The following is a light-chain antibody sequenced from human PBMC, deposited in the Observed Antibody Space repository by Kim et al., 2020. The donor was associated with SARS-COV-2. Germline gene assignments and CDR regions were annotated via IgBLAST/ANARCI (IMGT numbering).Light chain of an antibody. J-gene: IGKJ4*01. V-gene: IGKV4-1*01. CDR2: WAS. Sequence: ATIERKSSQSVLSSSNNKDYIAWYQQRPGQPPKLVIYWASTRESGVPDRFSGGGAGTDFPLSISSLQAEDVAVYYCQQYYSVPVTFGGGTKVDIK. CDR1: QSVLSSSNNKDY. CDR3: QQYYSVPVT.